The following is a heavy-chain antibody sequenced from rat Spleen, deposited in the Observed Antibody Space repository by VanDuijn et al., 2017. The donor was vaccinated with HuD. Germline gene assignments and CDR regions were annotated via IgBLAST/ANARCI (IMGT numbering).Heavy chain of an antibody. CDR2: ISTGGGNT. V-gene: IGHV5S13*01. CDR1: GFTFSNSD. CDR3: ARGGIAASIHTMGISFDY. D-gene: IGHD1-9*01. Sequence: EVQLVESGGGLVQPGRSLKLSCAASGFTFSNSDMAWVRQAPTKGLEWIASISTGGGNTYYRDSVKGRLTISRDNAKNTQYLQMDSLRSEDTATYYCARGGIAASIHTMGISFDYWGQGVMVTVSS. J-gene: IGHJ2*01.